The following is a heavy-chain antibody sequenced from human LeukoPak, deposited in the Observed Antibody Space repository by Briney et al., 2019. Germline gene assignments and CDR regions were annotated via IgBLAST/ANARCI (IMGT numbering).Heavy chain of an antibody. D-gene: IGHD2-8*02. CDR3: ASPGYCNGGACAVV. V-gene: IGHV4-28*01. J-gene: IGHJ6*02. CDR2: IYYSGST. CDR1: GYSVSSSNW. Sequence: SSETLSLTCAVSGYSVSSSNWWGWIRQPRGKGLEWIGYIYYSGSTYYNPSLKSRLTMSVDTSKNQFSLKLSSVTAVDTAVYFCASPGYCNGGACAVVWGQGTTVTVSS.